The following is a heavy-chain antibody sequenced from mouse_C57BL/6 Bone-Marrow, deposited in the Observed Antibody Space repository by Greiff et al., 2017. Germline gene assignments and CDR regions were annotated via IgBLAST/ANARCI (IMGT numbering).Heavy chain of an antibody. D-gene: IGHD3-3*01. CDR3: AREGCYEYYAMGY. V-gene: IGHV5-16*01. CDR1: GFTFSDYY. J-gene: IGHJ4*01. Sequence: EVMLVESEGGLVQPGSSMKLSCTASGFTFSDYYMAWVRQVPEKGLEWVANINYDGSSTYYLDSLKSRFIISRDNAKNILYLQMSSLKSEDTATYYCAREGCYEYYAMGYRGERNSGTRSS. CDR2: INYDGSST.